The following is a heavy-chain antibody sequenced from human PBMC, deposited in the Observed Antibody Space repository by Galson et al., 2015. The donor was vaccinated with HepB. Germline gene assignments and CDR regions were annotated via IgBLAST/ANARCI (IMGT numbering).Heavy chain of an antibody. CDR1: GFTFSSYS. V-gene: IGHV3-21*01. J-gene: IGHJ4*02. D-gene: IGHD4-11*01. Sequence: SLRLSCAASGFTFSSYSMNWVRQAPGKGLEWVSSISSSSSYIYYADSVKGRFTISRDNAKNSLYLQMNSLRAEDTAVYYCARDSRTTVTTDWGQGTLVTVSS. CDR3: ARDSRTTVTTD. CDR2: ISSSSSYI.